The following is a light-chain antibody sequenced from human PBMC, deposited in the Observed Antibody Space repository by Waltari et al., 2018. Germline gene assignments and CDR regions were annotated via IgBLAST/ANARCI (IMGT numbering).Light chain of an antibody. CDR1: RANIGSNY. CDR3: AAWDGSLSGWV. V-gene: IGLV1-47*01. CDR2: KSD. J-gene: IGLJ3*02. Sequence: QSVLTQPPSVSGTPGKRVFISCSGGRANIGSNYVSWYQQLPATAPKLLIYKSDQRPSGVPDRFSGSKSGTSASLAISGLRSEDEADYFCAAWDGSLSGWVFGGGTK.